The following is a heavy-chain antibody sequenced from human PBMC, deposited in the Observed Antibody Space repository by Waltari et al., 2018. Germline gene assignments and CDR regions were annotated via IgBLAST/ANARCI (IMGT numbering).Heavy chain of an antibody. J-gene: IGHJ4*02. CDR3: ASRVIAPFDY. V-gene: IGHV4-39*01. CDR2: IFYSGTT. CDR1: GDSFNSGTYY. D-gene: IGHD3-3*02. Sequence: QLQESGPGLVKPSATLSLTCTVSGDSFNSGTYYGAWIRQTPGKGLEYIGSIFYSGTTYYNPSLRSRVTISIDTPKRQISLEVASVTAEDTAVYYCASRVIAPFDYWGQGILVTVSS.